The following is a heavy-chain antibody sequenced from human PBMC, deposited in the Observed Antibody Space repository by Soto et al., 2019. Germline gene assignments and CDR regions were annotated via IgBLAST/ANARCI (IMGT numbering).Heavy chain of an antibody. CDR2: ISGSGGST. Sequence: GGSLRLSCAASGFTFSSYAMSWVRQAPGKGLEWVSAISGSGGSTYYADSVKGRFTISRANSKNTLYLQMNSLRAEDTAVYYCAKEGSGSYHKIYYFDYWGQGTLVTVSS. J-gene: IGHJ4*02. CDR1: GFTFSSYA. CDR3: AKEGSGSYHKIYYFDY. V-gene: IGHV3-23*01. D-gene: IGHD3-10*01.